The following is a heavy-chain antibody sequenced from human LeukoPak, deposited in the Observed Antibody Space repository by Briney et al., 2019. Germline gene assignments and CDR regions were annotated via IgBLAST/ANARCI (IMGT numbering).Heavy chain of an antibody. J-gene: IGHJ4*02. D-gene: IGHD1-14*01. Sequence: PGRSLRVSCAASGFIFSNYGMHWVRQAPGKGLEWVAVIWYDGSNKYYADSVKGRFTISRDNSENTLYLQMNTLRAEDTAVYYCARDRNSPAKYYFDYWGQGTLVTVSS. CDR1: GFIFSNYG. CDR3: ARDRNSPAKYYFDY. V-gene: IGHV3-33*01. CDR2: IWYDGSNK.